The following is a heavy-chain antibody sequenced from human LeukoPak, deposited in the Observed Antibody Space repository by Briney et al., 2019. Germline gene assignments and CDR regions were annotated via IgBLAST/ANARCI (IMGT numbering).Heavy chain of an antibody. D-gene: IGHD3-10*01. CDR1: VGSISIYY. Sequence: SETLSLTCTLSVGSISIYYWSWIRQPPEKGLESIGYFFYSGSTNYNHSLKSRATISVDTYKDQFSLKLSSVTAADTAVYYCARHYGSGSYCRYGMDVWGQGTTVTVSS. CDR3: ARHYGSGSYCRYGMDV. V-gene: IGHV4-59*08. J-gene: IGHJ6*02. CDR2: FFYSGST.